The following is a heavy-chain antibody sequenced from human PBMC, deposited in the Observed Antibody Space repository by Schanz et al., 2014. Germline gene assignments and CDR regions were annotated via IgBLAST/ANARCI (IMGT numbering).Heavy chain of an antibody. CDR3: ARALADYFGMDV. V-gene: IGHV1-2*02. Sequence: QVQLVQSRAEVKKPGASVRVSCKASGYTFTGYYIHWVRQAPGQGLEWMGWINPNTSSTIYARKFQGRVTMARDTSISTAYLDLSSLRSDDTAVFYCARALADYFGMDVWGQGTTVTVSS. J-gene: IGHJ6*02. CDR1: GYTFTGYY. CDR2: INPNTSST.